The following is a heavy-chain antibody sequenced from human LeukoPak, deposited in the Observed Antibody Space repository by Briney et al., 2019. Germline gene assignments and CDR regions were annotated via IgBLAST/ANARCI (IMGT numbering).Heavy chain of an antibody. CDR1: GFTFTNFW. CDR3: AGRDSARNPWAY. CDR2: IRPDGSEQ. Sequence: GGSLRLSCAASGFTFTNFWMNWIRRAPGRGLEWVANIRPDGSEQFYVDSVKGRFTISRDNAKNSVYLQMNSLRADDTAVYDCAGRDSARNPWAYWGQGTLVTVST. J-gene: IGHJ4*02. D-gene: IGHD4-11*01. V-gene: IGHV3-7*01.